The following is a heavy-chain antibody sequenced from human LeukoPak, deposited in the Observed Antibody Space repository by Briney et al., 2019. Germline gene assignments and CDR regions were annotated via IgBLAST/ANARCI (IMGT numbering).Heavy chain of an antibody. CDR2: ISPYNGNT. D-gene: IGHD3-10*01. Sequence: ASVKVSCKASDYTFTSYGISWVRQAPGQGLEWMGWISPYNGNTNYAQKLQGRVTMTTDTSTSTAYLELRSLRSGDTAVYYCARDRLVLWFGESSSFDYWGQGTLVTVSS. CDR1: DYTFTSYG. CDR3: ARDRLVLWFGESSSFDY. V-gene: IGHV1-18*04. J-gene: IGHJ4*02.